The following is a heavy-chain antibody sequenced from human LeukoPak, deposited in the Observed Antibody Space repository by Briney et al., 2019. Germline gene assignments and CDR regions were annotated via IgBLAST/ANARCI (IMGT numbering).Heavy chain of an antibody. V-gene: IGHV3-30*02. J-gene: IGHJ5*02. D-gene: IGHD1-26*01. CDR1: GFIFSDYG. CDR2: IRHDGSNK. Sequence: GGSLRLSCAASGFIFSDYGMNWVRQVPGKGLEWLTFIRHDGSNKFYAESVKGRFTISRDMSKNTLYLQMNSLTLEDTAIYYCTKEKVAYYTDRWSGLFDTWGQGTLVSVSS. CDR3: TKEKVAYYTDRWSGLFDT.